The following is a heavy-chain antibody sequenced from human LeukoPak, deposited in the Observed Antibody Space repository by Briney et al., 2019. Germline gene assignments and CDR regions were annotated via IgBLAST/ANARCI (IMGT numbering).Heavy chain of an antibody. Sequence: SETLSLTCTVSGYPISSGYSWGWIRQPPGKGLEYIGSIFHSGYTFYDPSLKSRLTLSVDTSKNQFSLKLSFVTAADTAVYYCARDYGDSIFDYWGQGTLVTVSS. D-gene: IGHD4-17*01. V-gene: IGHV4-38-2*02. CDR1: GYPISSGYS. CDR2: IFHSGYT. CDR3: ARDYGDSIFDY. J-gene: IGHJ4*02.